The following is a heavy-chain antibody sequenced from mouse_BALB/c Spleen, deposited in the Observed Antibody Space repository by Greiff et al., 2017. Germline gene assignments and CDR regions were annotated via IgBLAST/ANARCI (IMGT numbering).Heavy chain of an antibody. CDR2: IYPGDGDT. CDR3: AREGITTATMAY. D-gene: IGHD1-2*01. Sequence: VKLMESGAELARPGASVKLSCKASGYTFTSYWMQWVKQRPGQGLEWIGAIYPGDGDTRYTQKFKGKATLTADKSSSTAYMQLSSLASEDSAVYYCAREGITTATMAYWGQGTLVTVSA. V-gene: IGHV1-87*01. J-gene: IGHJ3*01. CDR1: GYTFTSYW.